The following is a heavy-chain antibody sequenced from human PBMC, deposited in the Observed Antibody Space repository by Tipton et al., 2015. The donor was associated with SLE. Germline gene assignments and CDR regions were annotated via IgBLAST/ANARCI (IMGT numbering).Heavy chain of an antibody. Sequence: TLSLTCTVSGGSINNSNYHWAWIRQPPGKGLEWIGSIYHSGSIHYNPSLRSRVTISIDTSKNQFFLKLITLTDADTAIYYCARDDEFSTVSIFGVLPWGQGLQVTVSS. V-gene: IGHV4-39*07. D-gene: IGHD3-3*01. CDR1: GGSINNSNYH. CDR3: ARDDEFSTVSIFGVLP. J-gene: IGHJ4*02. CDR2: IYHSGSI.